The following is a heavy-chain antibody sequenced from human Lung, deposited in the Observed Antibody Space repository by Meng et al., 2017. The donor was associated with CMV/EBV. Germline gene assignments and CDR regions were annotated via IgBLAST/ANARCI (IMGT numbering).Heavy chain of an antibody. CDR2: LYQSGST. V-gene: IGHV4-39*07. J-gene: IGHJ4*02. CDR3: ATPRAGYASGWSFDY. CDR1: GGSISSSSYY. D-gene: IGHD6-19*01. Sequence: GSLRLSCSVSGGSISSSSYYWGWIRQPPGKGLEWIGSLYQSGSTFYNPSLKSRVTISVDTSKNHFSLKLSSVTAADTAVYYCATPRAGYASGWSFDYWGEGALVTFSS.